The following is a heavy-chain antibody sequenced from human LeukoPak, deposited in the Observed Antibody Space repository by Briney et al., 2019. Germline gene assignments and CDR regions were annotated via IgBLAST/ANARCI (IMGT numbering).Heavy chain of an antibody. D-gene: IGHD3-22*01. CDR3: ARDLPNYDSSSFDY. CDR2: ITGSGGST. J-gene: IGHJ4*02. CDR1: GFTFSTYA. V-gene: IGHV3-23*01. Sequence: GGSLRLSCAASGFTFSTYAMSWVRQAPGKGLEWVSVITGSGGSTYHADSVKGRFTISRDNAKNSLYLQMNSLRAEDTAVYYCARDLPNYDSSSFDYWGQGTLVTVSS.